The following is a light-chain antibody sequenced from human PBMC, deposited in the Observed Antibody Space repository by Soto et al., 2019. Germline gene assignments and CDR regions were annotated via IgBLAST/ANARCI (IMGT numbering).Light chain of an antibody. CDR2: GAS. CDR3: QQYNNWPIT. V-gene: IGKV3-20*01. Sequence: EIVLTQSPGTLSLSPGEXATLSCRASQTVRNNYLAWYQQKPGQAPRLIIYGASSRATGIPDRFSGSGSGTECTLTISSLQSEDFAVYYCQQYNNWPITFGQGTRLEI. CDR1: QTVRNNY. J-gene: IGKJ5*01.